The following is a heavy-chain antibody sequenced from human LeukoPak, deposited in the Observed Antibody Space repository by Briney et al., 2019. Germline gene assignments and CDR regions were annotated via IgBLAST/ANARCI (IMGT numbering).Heavy chain of an antibody. Sequence: SETLSLTCAVYGGSFSGYYWSWIRQPPGKGLEWIGYIYYSGSTNYNPSLKSRVTISVDTSKNQFSLKLSSVTAADTAVYYCARHGIYSGGYYYYGMDVWGQGTTVTVSS. CDR3: ARHGIYSGGYYYYGMDV. D-gene: IGHD3-16*01. J-gene: IGHJ6*02. CDR2: IYYSGST. CDR1: GGSFSGYY. V-gene: IGHV4-59*08.